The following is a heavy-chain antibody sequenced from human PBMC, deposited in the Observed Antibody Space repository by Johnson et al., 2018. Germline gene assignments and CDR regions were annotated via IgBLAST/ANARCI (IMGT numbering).Heavy chain of an antibody. CDR2: ISPRGEDI. CDR3: AAVNDFGDFHDY. V-gene: IGHV3-11*04. Sequence: VQLVESGGGLVKPGGSXRLSCAASGFTFTDYYMSWVSQTPGKGLEWISYISPRGEDIHYVDPVKGRFSISRDNAKNSLYLQMNNLRAEDTAIYFCAAVNDFGDFHDYWGQGTLVTVSS. J-gene: IGHJ4*02. D-gene: IGHD4-17*01. CDR1: GFTFTDYY.